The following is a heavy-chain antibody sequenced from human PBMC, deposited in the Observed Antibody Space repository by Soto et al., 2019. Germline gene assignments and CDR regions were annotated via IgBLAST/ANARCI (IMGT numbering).Heavy chain of an antibody. CDR1: GVTCSSYE. J-gene: IGHJ6*02. V-gene: IGHV3-48*03. D-gene: IGHD3-22*01. CDR3: ASSGSSRNPSYYYYGMDV. Sequence: GGSLKHSWAASGVTCSSYEMNWVRQAPGKGLEWVSYISSSGSTIYYADSVKGRFTISRDNAKNSLYLQMNSLRAEDTAVYYCASSGSSRNPSYYYYGMDVWGQGTTVTVSS. CDR2: ISSSGSTI.